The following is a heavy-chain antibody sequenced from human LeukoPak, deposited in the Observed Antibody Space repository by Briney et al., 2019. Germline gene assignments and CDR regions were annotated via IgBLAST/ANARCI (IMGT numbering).Heavy chain of an antibody. CDR2: INPSGGST. CDR1: GYTFTTYG. CDR3: ARDSPNCSGGSCYASYYFDY. Sequence: ASVKVSCKASGYTFTTYGFSWVRQAPGQELEWMGIINPSGGSTSYAQKFQGRVTMTRDMSTSTVYMELSSLRSEDTAVYYCARDSPNCSGGSCYASYYFDYWGQGTLVTVSS. D-gene: IGHD2-15*01. V-gene: IGHV1-46*01. J-gene: IGHJ4*02.